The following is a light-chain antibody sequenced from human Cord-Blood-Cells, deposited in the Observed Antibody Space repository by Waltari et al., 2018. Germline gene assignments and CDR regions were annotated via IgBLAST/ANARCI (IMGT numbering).Light chain of an antibody. J-gene: IGLJ2*01. CDR3: AAWDDSLNGPV. CDR2: YDD. Sequence: QSVLTQPPSVSEAPRQRVTISCSGSSSNIGTSALNWYQQLPGKAPKLLIYYDDLLPSGVSDRFSGSKSGTSASLAISGLQSEDEADYYCAAWDDSLNGPVFGGGTKLTVL. CDR1: SSNIGTSA. V-gene: IGLV1-36*01.